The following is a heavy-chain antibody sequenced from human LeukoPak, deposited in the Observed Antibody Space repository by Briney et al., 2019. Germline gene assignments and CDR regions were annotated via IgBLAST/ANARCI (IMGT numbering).Heavy chain of an antibody. Sequence: GGSMRLSCAASGFTFSDYYMSWIRQAPGKGLEWVSYISSSGSTIYYADSVKGRFTISRDNAKNSLYLQMNSLRAEDTAVYYCASRRRAAAGTSYWGQGTLVTVSS. V-gene: IGHV3-11*01. D-gene: IGHD6-13*01. CDR3: ASRRRAAAGTSY. CDR1: GFTFSDYY. J-gene: IGHJ4*02. CDR2: ISSSGSTI.